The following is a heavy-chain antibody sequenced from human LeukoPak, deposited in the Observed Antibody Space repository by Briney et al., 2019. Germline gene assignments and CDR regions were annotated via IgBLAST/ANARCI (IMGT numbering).Heavy chain of an antibody. Sequence: GGSLRLSCAASGFTFSSYAMSWVRQAPGKGLEWVSAISGSGGSTYYADSVKGRFTISRDNSKNTLYLQMNSLRAEDAAVYYCARAIEYPPHFDYWGQGTLVTVSS. CDR2: ISGSGGST. CDR1: GFTFSSYA. V-gene: IGHV3-23*01. D-gene: IGHD2/OR15-2a*01. CDR3: ARAIEYPPHFDY. J-gene: IGHJ4*02.